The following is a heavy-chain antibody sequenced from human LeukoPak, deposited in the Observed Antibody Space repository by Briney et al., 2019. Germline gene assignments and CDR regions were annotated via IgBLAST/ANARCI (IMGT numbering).Heavy chain of an antibody. D-gene: IGHD6-19*01. Sequence: GASVKVSCKVSGYTLTELAIFWVRQAPGKGLEWMGRSDSEESDTLSAQNFQGRFTMTEDTSTDTAYMELSSLRSEDTAVYCCAGPAGVLDALDIWGQGTMVTVSS. J-gene: IGHJ3*02. CDR1: GYTLTELA. V-gene: IGHV1-24*01. CDR2: SDSEESDT. CDR3: AGPAGVLDALDI.